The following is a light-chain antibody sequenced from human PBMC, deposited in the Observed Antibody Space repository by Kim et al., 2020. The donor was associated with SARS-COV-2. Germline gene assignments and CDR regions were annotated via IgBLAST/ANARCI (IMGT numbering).Light chain of an antibody. CDR1: QSLLHADRRTY. CDR2: EAS. CDR3: MQTIQLPYT. Sequence: DLVLTQTPLSLPVTPGQPASISCKSDQSLLHADRRTYLHWYLQKPGQPPQLLIYEASKRFSGVSDRLSGSGSGADFTLNISRVEAEDVGVYYCMQTIQLPYTFGRGTKLEI. J-gene: IGKJ2*01. V-gene: IGKV2D-29*01.